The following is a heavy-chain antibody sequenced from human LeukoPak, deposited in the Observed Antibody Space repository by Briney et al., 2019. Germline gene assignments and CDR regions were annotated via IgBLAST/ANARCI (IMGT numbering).Heavy chain of an antibody. CDR3: ARDRVGQQLVLQWFDP. CDR2: ISAYNGNT. CDR1: GYTFTSYG. Sequence: ASVKVSCKASGYTFTSYGISWVRQAPGQGLEWMGWISAYNGNTNYAQKLQGRVTMTTDTSTNTAYMELRSLRSDDTAVYYCARDRVGQQLVLQWFDPWGQGTLVTVSS. V-gene: IGHV1-18*01. J-gene: IGHJ5*02. D-gene: IGHD6-13*01.